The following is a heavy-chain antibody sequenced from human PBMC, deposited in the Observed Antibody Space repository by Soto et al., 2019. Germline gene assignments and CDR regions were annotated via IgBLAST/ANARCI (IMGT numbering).Heavy chain of an antibody. CDR1: GFTVSSNY. CDR2: IYSGGST. Sequence: EVQLVESGGGLVQHGGSLRLSCAASGFTVSSNYMSWVRQAPGKGLEWVSVIYSGGSTYYADSVKGRFTISRDNSKNTLYLQMNSLRAEDTAVYYCARAQSAYYYGSGSVDWFDPWGQGTLVTVSS. J-gene: IGHJ5*02. V-gene: IGHV3-66*01. CDR3: ARAQSAYYYGSGSVDWFDP. D-gene: IGHD3-10*01.